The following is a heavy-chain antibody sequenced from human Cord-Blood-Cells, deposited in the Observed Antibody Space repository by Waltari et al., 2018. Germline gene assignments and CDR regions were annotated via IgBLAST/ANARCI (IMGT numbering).Heavy chain of an antibody. V-gene: IGHV2-5*01. Sequence: QITLKASGPTPGKLTQTLTLTCTFAGFSLTTSGVSLGWIRQPQGKALDWLALIYWNDDKRYSPSLKSMLTSTKDTSKNQVVLTMTNMDPVDTATYYCAHSHPWVNDAFDIWGQGTMVTVSS. CDR3: AHSHPWVNDAFDI. J-gene: IGHJ3*02. D-gene: IGHD3-16*01. CDR2: IYWNDDK. CDR1: GFSLTTSGVS.